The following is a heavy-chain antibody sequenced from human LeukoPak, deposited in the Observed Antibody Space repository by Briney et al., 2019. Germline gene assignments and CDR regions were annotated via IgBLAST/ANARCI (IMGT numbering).Heavy chain of an antibody. V-gene: IGHV3-21*04. CDR2: ISSSTSYI. Sequence: PGGSLRLSCAASGFTFSSYSMNWVRQAPGKGLEWVSSISSSTSYIYYADSVKGRFTISRDNSKNTLYLQMNSLRAEDTAVYYCSKLRTAMVYYFDYWGQGTLVTVSS. CDR3: SKLRTAMVYYFDY. D-gene: IGHD2-21*02. J-gene: IGHJ4*02. CDR1: GFTFSSYS.